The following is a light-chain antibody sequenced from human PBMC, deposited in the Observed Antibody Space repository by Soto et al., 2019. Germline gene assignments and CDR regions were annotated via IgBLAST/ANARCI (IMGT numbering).Light chain of an antibody. CDR3: CSYTSSSTLAV. CDR2: DVS. V-gene: IGLV2-11*01. Sequence: QSALTQPRSVSGSPGQSVTISCTGTSSDVGVYNYVSWYQQHPGKAPKLMIYDVSNRPSGVPDRFSGSKSGNTASLTISGLQAEDEADYYCCSYTSSSTLAVFGGGTQLTVL. CDR1: SSDVGVYNY. J-gene: IGLJ7*01.